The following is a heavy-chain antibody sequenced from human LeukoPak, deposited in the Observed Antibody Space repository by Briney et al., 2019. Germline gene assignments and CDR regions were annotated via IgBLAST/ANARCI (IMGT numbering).Heavy chain of an antibody. CDR1: GFTVSSNY. D-gene: IGHD5-18*01. CDR3: ARDTRRIQLSSFDP. J-gene: IGHJ5*02. Sequence: GGSLRLSCAASGFTVSSNYMSWLRQAPGKGLEWVSVIYSGGSTYYADSVKGRFTISRDNSKNTLYLQMNSLRAEDTAVYYCARDTRRIQLSSFDPWGQGTLVTVSS. V-gene: IGHV3-66*02. CDR2: IYSGGST.